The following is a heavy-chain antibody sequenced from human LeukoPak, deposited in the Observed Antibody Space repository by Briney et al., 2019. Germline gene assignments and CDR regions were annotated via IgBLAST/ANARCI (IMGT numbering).Heavy chain of an antibody. CDR2: IYYSGST. Sequence: KASETLSLTCTVSGGSISSYYWSWIRQPPGKGLEWIGYIYYSGSTNYTPSLKSRVTISLDTSKNQFSLNLSSVTAAHTAVYYCARRESSGFLDYGGRGPVVTVSS. CDR1: GGSISSYY. D-gene: IGHD6-19*01. J-gene: IGHJ4*02. V-gene: IGHV4-59*08. CDR3: ARRESSGFLDY.